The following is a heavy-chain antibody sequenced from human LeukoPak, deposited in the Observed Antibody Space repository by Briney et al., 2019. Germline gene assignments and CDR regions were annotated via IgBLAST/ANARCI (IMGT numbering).Heavy chain of an antibody. J-gene: IGHJ6*03. CDR1: GGTFSSYA. CDR3: ARADYYGSGYPVINYMDV. V-gene: IGHV1-69*05. Sequence: ASVKVSCKASGGTFSSYAIGWVRQAPGQGLEWMGGIIPILGTANYAQKFQGRVTITTDESTSTAYMELSSLRSEDTAVYYCARADYYGSGYPVINYMDVWGKGTTVTVSS. D-gene: IGHD3-10*01. CDR2: IIPILGTA.